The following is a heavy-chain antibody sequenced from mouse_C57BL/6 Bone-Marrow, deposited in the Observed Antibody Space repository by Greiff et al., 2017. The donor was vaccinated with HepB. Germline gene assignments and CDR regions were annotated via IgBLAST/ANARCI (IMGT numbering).Heavy chain of an antibody. CDR2: IYPGSGST. CDR1: GYTFTSYW. D-gene: IGHD1-1*01. CDR3: ARPLHYYGSSPYYAMDY. V-gene: IGHV1-55*01. J-gene: IGHJ4*01. Sequence: QVQLQQPGAELVKPGASVKMSCKASGYTFTSYWITWVKQRPGQGLEWIGDIYPGSGSTNYNEKFKSKATLTVDTSSSTAYMQLSSLTSEDSAVYYCARPLHYYGSSPYYAMDYWGQGTSVTVSS.